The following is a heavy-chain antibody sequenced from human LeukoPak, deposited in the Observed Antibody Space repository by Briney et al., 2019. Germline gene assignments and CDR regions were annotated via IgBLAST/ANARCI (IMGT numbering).Heavy chain of an antibody. Sequence: SETLSLTCTVSGGSISSYYWSWIRPPPGKGLEWIGYLSKSGNTNYSPSLKSRVTIFGDTSKNQFFLKLSSVTAADTAMYYCARARYVNSFYAFDIWGQGTLVTVS. D-gene: IGHD3-9*01. CDR1: GGSISSYY. CDR2: LSKSGNT. J-gene: IGHJ3*02. V-gene: IGHV4-59*01. CDR3: ARARYVNSFYAFDI.